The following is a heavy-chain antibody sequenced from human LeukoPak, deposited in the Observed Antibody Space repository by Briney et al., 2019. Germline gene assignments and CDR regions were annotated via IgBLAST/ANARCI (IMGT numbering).Heavy chain of an antibody. V-gene: IGHV1-18*01. D-gene: IGHD2-2*02. CDR1: GYTFTSYG. Sequence: ASVKVSCKASGYTFTSYGISWVREAPGQGLEWMGWISAYNGNTNYAQKLQGRVTMTTDTSTSTAYMELRSLRSDDTAVYYCARTVVPAAIDAFDIWGQGTMVTVSS. J-gene: IGHJ3*02. CDR3: ARTVVPAAIDAFDI. CDR2: ISAYNGNT.